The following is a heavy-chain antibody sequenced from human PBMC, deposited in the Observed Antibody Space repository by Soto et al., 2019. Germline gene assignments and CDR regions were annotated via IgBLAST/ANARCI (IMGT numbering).Heavy chain of an antibody. D-gene: IGHD2-21*02. CDR2: IYYSGST. Sequence: QVQLQESGPGLVKPSQTLSLTCTVSGGSISGGGYYWTWIRQHPGKGLEWIGYIYYSGSTYYNPSLTRRVTLSVDTSKNRFSLKLSSVTAADTAVYYCARVCGGDCHYGMDVWGQGTTVTVSS. CDR1: GGSISGGGYY. J-gene: IGHJ6*02. V-gene: IGHV4-31*03. CDR3: ARVCGGDCHYGMDV.